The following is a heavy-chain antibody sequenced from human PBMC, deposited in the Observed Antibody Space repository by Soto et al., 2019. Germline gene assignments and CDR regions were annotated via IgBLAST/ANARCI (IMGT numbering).Heavy chain of an antibody. J-gene: IGHJ4*02. V-gene: IGHV5-10-1*01. CDR1: GYSFTSYW. D-gene: IGHD5-18*01. CDR2: IDPSDSYT. Sequence: PGESLKISCKGSGYSFTSYWIIWVRQMPGKGLEWMGRIDPSDSYTNYSPSFQGHVTISADKSISTAYLQWSSLKASDTAMYYCASSSDTAMVMFDYWGQGTLVTVSS. CDR3: ASSSDTAMVMFDY.